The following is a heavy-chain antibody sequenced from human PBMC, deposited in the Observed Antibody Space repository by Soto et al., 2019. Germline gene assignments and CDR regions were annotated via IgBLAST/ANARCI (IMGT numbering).Heavy chain of an antibody. CDR1: GGTFSSYA. CDR2: IIPIFGTA. J-gene: IGHJ5*02. Sequence: QVQLVQSGAEVKKPGSSVKVSCKASGGTFSSYAISWVRQAPGQGLEWMGGIIPIFGTANYAQKFQGRVTITADESTRTAYMELSSLRSEDTAVYYCAREGAVVVVPAALNWFDPWGQGTLVTVSS. CDR3: AREGAVVVVPAALNWFDP. D-gene: IGHD2-2*01. V-gene: IGHV1-69*01.